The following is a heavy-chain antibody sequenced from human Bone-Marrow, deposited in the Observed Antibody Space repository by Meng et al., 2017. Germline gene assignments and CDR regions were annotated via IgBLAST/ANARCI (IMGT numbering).Heavy chain of an antibody. D-gene: IGHD3-9*01. CDR3: TTVTMYYDILTGYYSGLGAFDI. Sequence: GESLKIYCAASGFTFSNAWMSWVRQAPGKGLEWVGRIKSKTDGGTTDYAAPVKGRFTISRDDSKNTLYLQMNSLKTEDTAVYYCTTVTMYYDILTGYYSGLGAFDIWGQGTMVTVSS. CDR2: IKSKTDGGTT. CDR1: GFTFSNAW. J-gene: IGHJ3*02. V-gene: IGHV3-15*01.